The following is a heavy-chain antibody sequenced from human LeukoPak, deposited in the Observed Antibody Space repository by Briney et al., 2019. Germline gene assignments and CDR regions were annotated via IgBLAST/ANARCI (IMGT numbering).Heavy chain of an antibody. CDR1: GFTFSSYS. CDR2: INPDGSTT. J-gene: IGHJ4*02. D-gene: IGHD3-10*01. Sequence: GGSLRLSCAASGFTFSSYSMNWVRQDPGKGLVWVSFINPDGSTTNYADSVKGRFTISRDNAKNALYLQMNSLRAEDTAVYYCAKDLHYGSADYWGQGTLVTVSS. CDR3: AKDLHYGSADY. V-gene: IGHV3-74*01.